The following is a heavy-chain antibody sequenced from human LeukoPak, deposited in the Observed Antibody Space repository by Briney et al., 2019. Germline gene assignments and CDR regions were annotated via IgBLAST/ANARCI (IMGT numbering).Heavy chain of an antibody. CDR2: ISSSSSYI. V-gene: IGHV3-21*01. J-gene: IGHJ4*02. CDR1: GFTFSSYS. CDR3: ARAIGQRWLQLTGDY. Sequence: GGSLRLSCAPSGFTFSSYSMNWVRQAPGKGLEWVSSISSSSSYIYYADSVKGRFTISRDNAKNSLYLQMNSLRAEDTAVYYCARAIGQRWLQLTGDYWGQGTLVTVSS. D-gene: IGHD5-24*01.